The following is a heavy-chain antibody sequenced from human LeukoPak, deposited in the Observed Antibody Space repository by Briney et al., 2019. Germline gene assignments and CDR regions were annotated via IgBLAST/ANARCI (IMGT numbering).Heavy chain of an antibody. CDR1: GFTFSSYA. D-gene: IGHD6-19*01. V-gene: IGHV3-23*01. CDR2: ISGSGGST. CDR3: AKAPMAVAGTLPFDY. J-gene: IGHJ4*02. Sequence: GGSLRLSCAASGFTFSSYAMSWVRQAPGKGLEWVSAISGSGGSTYYADSVKGRFTVSRDNSKNTLYLQMNSLRAEDTAVYYCAKAPMAVAGTLPFDYWGQGTLVTVSS.